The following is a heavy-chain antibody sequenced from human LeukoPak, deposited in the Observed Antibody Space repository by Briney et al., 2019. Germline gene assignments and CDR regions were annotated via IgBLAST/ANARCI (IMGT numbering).Heavy chain of an antibody. CDR1: GFTFSSYG. CDR3: AKPFGRGWTGGYFDY. Sequence: LSGGSLRLSCAASGFTFSSYGMHWVRQAPGKGLEWVAVISYDGSNKYYADSVKGRFTISRDNSKNTLYLQMNSLRAEDTAVYYCAKPFGRGWTGGYFDYWGQGTLVTVSS. CDR2: ISYDGSNK. D-gene: IGHD3/OR15-3a*01. V-gene: IGHV3-30*18. J-gene: IGHJ4*02.